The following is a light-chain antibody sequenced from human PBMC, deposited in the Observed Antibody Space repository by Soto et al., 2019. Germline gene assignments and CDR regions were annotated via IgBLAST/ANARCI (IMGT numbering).Light chain of an antibody. V-gene: IGKV3-11*01. CDR2: DAS. J-gene: IGKJ1*01. Sequence: EIVLTQSPATLSLSPGERATLSCRASQSIYSYLAWYQHKPGQAPRLLIHDASHRATGIPARFSGSGSGTGFTLTISSLEPEDFAVYYCQQRSNWPTLGQGTKVEIK. CDR3: QQRSNWPT. CDR1: QSIYSY.